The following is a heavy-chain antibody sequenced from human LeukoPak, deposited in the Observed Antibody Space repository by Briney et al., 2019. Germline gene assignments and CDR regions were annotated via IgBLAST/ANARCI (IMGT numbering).Heavy chain of an antibody. Sequence: ASVKVSCKASGYTFTGYYMHWVRQAPGQGLEWMGWMSPNSGDTGYAQKFQDRVTMTRNTSISTAYMELSSLRSDDTAVYYCARERGRSYGSVPYYYYYMDVWGKGTTVTVSS. J-gene: IGHJ6*03. CDR2: MSPNSGDT. CDR1: GYTFTGYY. D-gene: IGHD5-18*01. CDR3: ARERGRSYGSVPYYYYYMDV. V-gene: IGHV1-8*02.